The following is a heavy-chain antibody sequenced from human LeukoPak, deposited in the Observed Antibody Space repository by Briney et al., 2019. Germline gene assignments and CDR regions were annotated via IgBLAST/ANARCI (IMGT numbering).Heavy chain of an antibody. J-gene: IGHJ4*02. CDR1: GASIRSYY. Sequence: SETLSLTCTVSGASIRSYYWSWIRQAPGKGLEWVGFISYSGYTSYSPSLKSRVAISVDTSKSQFSLRLTSMTVADTAIYYCARGRDDNGGMFFDSWAQGTLVTVSS. CDR2: ISYSGYT. CDR3: ARGRDDNGGMFFDS. D-gene: IGHD4-23*01. V-gene: IGHV4-59*01.